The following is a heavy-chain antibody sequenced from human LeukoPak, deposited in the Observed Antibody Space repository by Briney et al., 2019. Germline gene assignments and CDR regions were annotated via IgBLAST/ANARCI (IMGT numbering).Heavy chain of an antibody. Sequence: GSLRLSCAASGFTFSNAWMSWIRQPPGKGLEWIGEINHSGSTNYNPSLKSRVTISVDTSKNQFSLKLSSVTAADTAVYYCARRIADYWGQGTLVTVSS. CDR1: GFTFSNAW. V-gene: IGHV4-34*01. D-gene: IGHD6-13*01. CDR3: ARRIADY. CDR2: INHSGST. J-gene: IGHJ4*02.